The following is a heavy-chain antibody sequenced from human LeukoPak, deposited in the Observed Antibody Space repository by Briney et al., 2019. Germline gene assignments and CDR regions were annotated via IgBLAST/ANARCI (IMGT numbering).Heavy chain of an antibody. Sequence: GGSLRLSCAASGFTFRSYWMHWVRQAPGKGLVWVSRIKSDGSSTTYADSVKGRFTISRDNAKNTRYLQMNSLRGEDTGVYYCARDAAGLDYWGQGTLVTVSS. J-gene: IGHJ4*02. D-gene: IGHD1-14*01. CDR3: ARDAAGLDY. CDR1: GFTFRSYW. V-gene: IGHV3-74*01. CDR2: IKSDGSST.